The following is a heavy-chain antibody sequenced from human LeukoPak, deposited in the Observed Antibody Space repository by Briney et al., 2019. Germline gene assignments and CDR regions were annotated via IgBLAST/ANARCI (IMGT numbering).Heavy chain of an antibody. Sequence: PSETLSLTCTVSGGSVNNYYWSWLRQPPGKGLDWIGYIYRGNTKYNPSLKSRVSRSMDTSQTQISLKLISGPAADTAVYYCAAHAAISAAGTAPFDNWGQGMLVTVSS. V-gene: IGHV4-59*08. D-gene: IGHD6-13*01. CDR1: GGSVNNYY. CDR3: AAHAAISAAGTAPFDN. J-gene: IGHJ4*02. CDR2: IYRGNT.